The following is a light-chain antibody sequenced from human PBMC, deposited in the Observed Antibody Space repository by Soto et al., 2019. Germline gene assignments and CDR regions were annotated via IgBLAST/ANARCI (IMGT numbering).Light chain of an antibody. CDR2: WAS. V-gene: IGKV4-1*01. CDR1: QIVLYSSNNKNY. CDR3: QQYYSTPLT. Sequence: DIVMTQSPDSLSVSLGERATINFKSSQIVLYSSNNKNYLAWCQQKPGQPPKLLIYWASTRESGVPDRFSGSGSGTDFTLTISSLQAEDVAVYYCQQYYSTPLTFGGGTKVDIK. J-gene: IGKJ4*01.